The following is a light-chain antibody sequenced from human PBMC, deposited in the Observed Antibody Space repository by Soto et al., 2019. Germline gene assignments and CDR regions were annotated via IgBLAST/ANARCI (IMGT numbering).Light chain of an antibody. Sequence: DLQMTQSPSSLSASVGDRVTITCQASQDISNYLNWYQQKPGKAPKLLIYDASNLETGVPSRFSGSGSGTDFTITISSLQPEDIATYYCQQYDNLSLTFGGGTKVEIK. CDR2: DAS. CDR1: QDISNY. J-gene: IGKJ4*01. V-gene: IGKV1-33*01. CDR3: QQYDNLSLT.